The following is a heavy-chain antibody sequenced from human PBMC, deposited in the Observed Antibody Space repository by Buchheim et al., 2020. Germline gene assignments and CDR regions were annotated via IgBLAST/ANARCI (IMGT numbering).Heavy chain of an antibody. D-gene: IGHD1-26*01. CDR3: ARGGVGVGATFYFDY. Sequence: EVQLVESGGGLVKPGGSLRLSCAASGFTFSSYSMNWVRQAPGKGLEWVSSISSSSSYIYYADSVKGRFTISRDNPKTSLYLQMNSLRAEDTAVYYCARGGVGVGATFYFDYWGQGTL. V-gene: IGHV3-21*01. J-gene: IGHJ4*02. CDR1: GFTFSSYS. CDR2: ISSSSSYI.